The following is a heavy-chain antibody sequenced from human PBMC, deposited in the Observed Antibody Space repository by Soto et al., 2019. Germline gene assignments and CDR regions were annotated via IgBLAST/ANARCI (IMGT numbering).Heavy chain of an antibody. CDR2: IIPIFGTA. D-gene: IGHD6-6*01. Sequence: QVQLVQSGAEVKKPGSSVKVSCKASGGTFSSYAISWVRQAPGQGLEWMGGIIPIFGTANYAQKFQGRVTITADESTSTAYLELSSLRSEDTAVYYCARLSIAAPHTYGNYYYGMDVWGQGTTVTVSS. CDR3: ARLSIAAPHTYGNYYYGMDV. J-gene: IGHJ6*02. V-gene: IGHV1-69*01. CDR1: GGTFSSYA.